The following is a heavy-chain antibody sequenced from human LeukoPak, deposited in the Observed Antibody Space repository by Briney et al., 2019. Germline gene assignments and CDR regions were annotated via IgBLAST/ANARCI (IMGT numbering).Heavy chain of an antibody. CDR3: ARDYVDIVATAFDY. Sequence: GGSLRLSCAASGFTFSSYWMSWVRQAPGKGLEWVANIKQDGSGKYYVDSVKGQFTISRDNAKNSLYLKMNSLRAEDTAVYYCARDYVDIVATAFDYWGQGTLVTVSS. D-gene: IGHD5-12*01. CDR2: IKQDGSGK. CDR1: GFTFSSYW. V-gene: IGHV3-7*01. J-gene: IGHJ4*02.